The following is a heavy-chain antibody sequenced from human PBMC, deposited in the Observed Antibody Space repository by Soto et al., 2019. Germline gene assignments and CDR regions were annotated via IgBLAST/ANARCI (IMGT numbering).Heavy chain of an antibody. V-gene: IGHV3-48*02. CDR1: GFTFGAYS. CDR2: ISSLSSPR. Sequence: PGGSLRLSCAASGFTFGAYSMNWVRQAPGKGLEWIPYISSLSSPRYYAESVEGRFIISRNNAKNSLYLQMNSLRDEDTAVYFCVREDILGARSFDYWGQGTRVTVSS. D-gene: IGHD1-26*01. J-gene: IGHJ4*02. CDR3: VREDILGARSFDY.